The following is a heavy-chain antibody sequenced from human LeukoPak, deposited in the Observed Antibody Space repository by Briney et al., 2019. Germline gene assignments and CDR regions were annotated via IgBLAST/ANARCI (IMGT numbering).Heavy chain of an antibody. CDR3: ARYGSQPLWY. CDR2: ISLDGSTT. D-gene: IGHD1-26*01. CDR1: GFTFSDYW. Sequence: PGGSLRLSCVVPGFTFSDYWMPWVRHAPGKGLVWVSRISLDGSTTNYADSVKGRFTISRDNARNTLYLEINSLRAEDTAVYYCARYGSQPLWYWGQGTLVTVSS. V-gene: IGHV3-74*01. J-gene: IGHJ4*02.